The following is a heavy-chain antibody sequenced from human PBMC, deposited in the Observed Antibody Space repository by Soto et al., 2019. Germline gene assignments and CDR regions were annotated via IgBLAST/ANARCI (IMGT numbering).Heavy chain of an antibody. Sequence: SETLSLTCAVSGYSISSGYYWGWIRQPPGKGLEWIGSIYHSGSTYYNPSLKSRVTISVDTSKNQFSLKLSSVTAADTAVYYCAREVSYDSGGMDVWGQGTTVTVSS. J-gene: IGHJ6*02. V-gene: IGHV4-38-2*02. CDR1: GYSISSGYY. D-gene: IGHD5-18*01. CDR3: AREVSYDSGGMDV. CDR2: IYHSGST.